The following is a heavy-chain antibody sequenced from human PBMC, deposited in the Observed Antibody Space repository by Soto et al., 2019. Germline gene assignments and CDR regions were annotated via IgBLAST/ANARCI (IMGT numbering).Heavy chain of an antibody. Sequence: QVQLQESGPGLVKPSQTLSLTYTVSGGSISSGGYYWSWIRQHPGKGLEWIGYIYYSGSTYYNPSLTRRVTISVDTAKIQFSLQLRSVTAADTAVYYCASDRYGSLGLDYWGRGTLVTVSS. J-gene: IGHJ4*02. V-gene: IGHV4-31*03. D-gene: IGHD4-17*01. CDR1: GGSISSGGYY. CDR3: ASDRYGSLGLDY. CDR2: IYYSGST.